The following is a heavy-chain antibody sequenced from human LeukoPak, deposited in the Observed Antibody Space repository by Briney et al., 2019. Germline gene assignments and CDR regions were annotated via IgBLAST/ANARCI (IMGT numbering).Heavy chain of an antibody. J-gene: IGHJ3*02. CDR3: AKSQGYYEGAFDI. CDR2: INPNSGGT. D-gene: IGHD3-22*01. CDR1: GYTFTGYY. Sequence: ASVKVSCKASGYTFTGYYMHWVRQAPGQGLEWMGWINPNSGGTNYAQKFQGRVTMTRDTSISTAYLQWSSLKASDTAMYYCAKSQGYYEGAFDIWGQGTMVTVSS. V-gene: IGHV1-2*02.